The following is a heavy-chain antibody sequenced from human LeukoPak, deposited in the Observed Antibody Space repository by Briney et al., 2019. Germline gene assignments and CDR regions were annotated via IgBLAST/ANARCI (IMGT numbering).Heavy chain of an antibody. CDR3: AKYRGFGDSYDS. Sequence: ASVKVSCKASGYTFTGQYMHWVRQAPGQGLEWMGWIDPNSGFTTYAQKFQGRITVSRDTSVGTAYMDLSSLRPDDTAVYYCAKYRGFGDSYDSWGQGTLVTVSS. D-gene: IGHD3-10*01. CDR1: GYTFTGQY. CDR2: IDPNSGFT. J-gene: IGHJ4*02. V-gene: IGHV1-2*02.